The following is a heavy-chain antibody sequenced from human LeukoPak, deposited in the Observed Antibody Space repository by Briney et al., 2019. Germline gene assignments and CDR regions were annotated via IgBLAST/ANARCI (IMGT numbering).Heavy chain of an antibody. CDR2: VIPILGIA. V-gene: IGHV1-69*04. D-gene: IGHD1-26*01. CDR3: ASEGYSGSYHWFDT. CDR1: GGTFTSYA. J-gene: IGHJ5*02. Sequence: SVKVSCKASGGTFTSYAIRWVRQAPGQGLEWMGRVIPILGIANYAQRFQGRVTITADKSTSTAYMELSSLTSEDTAVYHCASEGYSGSYHWFDTWGQGTLVTVSS.